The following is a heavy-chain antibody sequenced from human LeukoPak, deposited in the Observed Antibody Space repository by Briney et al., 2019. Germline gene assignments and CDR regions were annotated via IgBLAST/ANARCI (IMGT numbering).Heavy chain of an antibody. J-gene: IGHJ4*02. D-gene: IGHD6-13*01. CDR3: ARGAAVGQTRDY. V-gene: IGHV1-2*06. CDR2: MNPDSGGT. CDR1: GYTFTGYY. Sequence: ASVKVSCKASGYTFTGYYTHWVRQAPGQGLEWMGRMNPDSGGTNYAQKFTGRVAMTRDTSISTAYMELSSLRSDDTAVYYCARGAAVGQTRDYWGQGTLVTVSS.